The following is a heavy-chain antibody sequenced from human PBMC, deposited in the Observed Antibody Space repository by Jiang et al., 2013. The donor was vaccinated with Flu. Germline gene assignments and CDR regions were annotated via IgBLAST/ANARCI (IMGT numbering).Heavy chain of an antibody. V-gene: IGHV4-38-2*02. CDR1: GSNISNGYY. D-gene: IGHD3-9*01. Sequence: GPGLVRPSETLSLTCSVSGSNISNGYYWGWIRQPPGKGLQYIGDVWHGGSRHYNAALKSRVTISLDTSQNRCSLRLQSVSAADTAVYYCVRYSRRSLYDTLTGFRIDYWGQGSLVTVSS. J-gene: IGHJ4*02. CDR3: VRYSRRSLYDTLTGFRIDY. CDR2: VWHGGSR.